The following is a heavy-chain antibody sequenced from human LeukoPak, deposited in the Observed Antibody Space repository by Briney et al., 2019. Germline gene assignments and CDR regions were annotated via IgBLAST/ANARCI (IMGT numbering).Heavy chain of an antibody. J-gene: IGHJ6*02. D-gene: IGHD6-6*01. CDR2: ISRSSSYI. CDR3: ARAPIAARVYYGMNV. V-gene: IGHV3-21*01. CDR1: GFTFSSYS. Sequence: GGSLRLSCAASGFTFSSYSMNWVRQAPGKGLEWVSSISRSSSYIYYADAVKGRFSISSDNATNSLYLQMNSLRAEHTAVYYCARAPIAARVYYGMNVWGQGPTVTVSS.